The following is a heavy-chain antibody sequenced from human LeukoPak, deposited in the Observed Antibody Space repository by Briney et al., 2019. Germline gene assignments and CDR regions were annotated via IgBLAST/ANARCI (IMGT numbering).Heavy chain of an antibody. D-gene: IGHD4/OR15-4a*01. CDR2: ISSGGGST. Sequence: GGSLRLSCAASGFIFSDYGMSWVRQAPGKALEWVSGISSGGGSTYYADSVKGRFTISRDNSKKTLYLQMNSLRAEDTAVYYCAKGPVLTFDIWGQGTMVTVSS. CDR3: AKGPVLTFDI. V-gene: IGHV3-23*01. J-gene: IGHJ3*02. CDR1: GFIFSDYG.